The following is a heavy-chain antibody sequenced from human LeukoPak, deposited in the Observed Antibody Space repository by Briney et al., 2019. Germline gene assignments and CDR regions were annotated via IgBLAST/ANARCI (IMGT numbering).Heavy chain of an antibody. CDR2: LTDSGGTT. D-gene: IGHD5-24*01. CDR1: GFTFSSYA. CDR3: AKKRDAFDI. V-gene: IGHV3-23*01. Sequence: GGSLRLSCVASGFTFSSYAMGWVRQAPGKRPEWVSSLTDSGGTTYYVDSVKGRFTISRDNSKNTLYLHMNSLRAEDTAMYYCAKKRDAFDIWGQGTVVAVSS. J-gene: IGHJ3*02.